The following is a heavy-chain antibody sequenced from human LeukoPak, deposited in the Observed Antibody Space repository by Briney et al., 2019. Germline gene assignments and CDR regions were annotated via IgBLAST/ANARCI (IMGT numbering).Heavy chain of an antibody. D-gene: IGHD5-18*01. J-gene: IGHJ3*01. Sequence: ASVKVSCKASGYTFTSYAMHWVRQAPGQGLEWMGWISAYNGNTNYAQKLQGRVTMTTDTSTSTAYMELRSLRSDDTAVYYCARDRGIQLWLLWGQGIMVTVSS. CDR1: GYTFTSYA. CDR3: ARDRGIQLWLL. V-gene: IGHV1-18*01. CDR2: ISAYNGNT.